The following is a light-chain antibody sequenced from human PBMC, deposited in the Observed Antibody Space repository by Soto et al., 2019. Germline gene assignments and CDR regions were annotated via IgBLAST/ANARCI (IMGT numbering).Light chain of an antibody. J-gene: IGKJ1*01. CDR1: QSISNY. V-gene: IGKV3-15*01. CDR2: GAS. CDR3: QQNDDWPET. Sequence: EIVVTDTPAPLCESRGESATVSSRASQSISNYLNWYQQKPGQAPKLLIYGASTRATGVPSRFSGRGSGTDFILTISSLQSEDFAVYYCQQNDDWPETFGQGTRVDIK.